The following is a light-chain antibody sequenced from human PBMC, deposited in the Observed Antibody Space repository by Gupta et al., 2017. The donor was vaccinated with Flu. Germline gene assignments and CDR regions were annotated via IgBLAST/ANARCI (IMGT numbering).Light chain of an antibody. CDR3: SSYTSTNTLVV. V-gene: IGLV2-14*03. CDR2: EVS. CDR1: SSDVGDYKY. Sequence: SSDVGDYKYVSWYQQHPGKAPQLMIFEVSNRPAGVTDRFSGSKSGNTASLIISGLQAEDEADYYCSSYTSTNTLVVFGGGTKLTVL. J-gene: IGLJ3*02.